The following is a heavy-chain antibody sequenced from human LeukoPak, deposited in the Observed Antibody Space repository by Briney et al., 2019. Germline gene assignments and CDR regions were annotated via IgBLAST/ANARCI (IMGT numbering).Heavy chain of an antibody. V-gene: IGHV1-2*02. D-gene: IGHD2-2*01. CDR3: ARGRDLDCSSTSCSMFDY. CDR1: GYTFTGYY. J-gene: IGHJ4*02. CDR2: INPNSGGT. Sequence: ASVKVSCKASGYTFTGYYMHWVRQAPGQGLEWMGWINPNSGGTNYAQKFQGRVTMTRDTSINTAYMELSRLTSDDTAVYYCARGRDLDCSSTSCSMFDYWGQGTLVTVSS.